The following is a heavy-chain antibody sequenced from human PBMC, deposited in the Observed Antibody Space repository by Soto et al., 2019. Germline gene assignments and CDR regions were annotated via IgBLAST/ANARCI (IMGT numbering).Heavy chain of an antibody. CDR3: ASTLTLYYYYMDV. CDR2: IYSSGST. V-gene: IGHV4-31*03. CDR1: GGSISSGGYS. J-gene: IGHJ6*03. Sequence: QVQLQESGPGLVKPSQTLSLTCTVSGGSISSGGYSWSWISQHRGKSLEWIGYIYSSGSTYYNPSLKSRVTISVDTSKNQFSLKLSSVTAADTAVYYWASTLTLYYYYMDVWGKGTTVTVSS.